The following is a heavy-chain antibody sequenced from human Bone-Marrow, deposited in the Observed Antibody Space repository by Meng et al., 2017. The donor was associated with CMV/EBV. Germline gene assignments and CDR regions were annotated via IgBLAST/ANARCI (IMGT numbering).Heavy chain of an antibody. D-gene: IGHD3-3*01. J-gene: IGHJ4*02. CDR1: GFTFGDYA. CDR2: IRSKAYGGTT. Sequence: GEYLKISCTASGFTFGDYAMSWVRQAPGKGLEWVGFIRSKAYGGTTEYAASVKGRFTISRDDSKSIAYLQMNSLKTEDTAVYYCTRGPYWSGYYIPFDYWGQGTLVTVSS. V-gene: IGHV3-49*04. CDR3: TRGPYWSGYYIPFDY.